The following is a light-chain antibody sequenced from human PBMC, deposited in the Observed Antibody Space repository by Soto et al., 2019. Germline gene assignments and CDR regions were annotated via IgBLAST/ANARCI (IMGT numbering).Light chain of an antibody. CDR3: QQYNGYWT. J-gene: IGKJ1*01. CDR1: QSISGS. Sequence: DIQMTQSPSTLSASVGDRVTITCRASQSISGSLAWYQQKPGKAPKLLIYEASNLKSGVQPRFSGSGSGTEYTLTISSLQPDDSASYYCQQYNGYWTFGQGTRVEIK. CDR2: EAS. V-gene: IGKV1-5*03.